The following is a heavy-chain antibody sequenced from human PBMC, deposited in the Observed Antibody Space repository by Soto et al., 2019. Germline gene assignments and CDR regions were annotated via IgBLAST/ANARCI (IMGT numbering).Heavy chain of an antibody. CDR2: VNPNGGST. CDR1: GYTFTNFY. Sequence: QVQLVQSGPEVKEPGASVKISCKASGYTFTNFYIHWVRQAPGQGLEWMGIVNPNGGSTNYAQNLKGRITISRDTSTSTDYMDLSSLRSEDTAVYYCARGLASGDYWGQGTLVTVSS. J-gene: IGHJ4*02. D-gene: IGHD6-6*01. CDR3: ARGLASGDY. V-gene: IGHV1-46*03.